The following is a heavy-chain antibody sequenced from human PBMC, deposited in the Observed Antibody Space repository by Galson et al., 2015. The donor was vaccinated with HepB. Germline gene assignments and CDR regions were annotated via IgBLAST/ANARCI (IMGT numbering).Heavy chain of an antibody. D-gene: IGHD3-3*01. V-gene: IGHV3-7*01. J-gene: IGHJ6*03. CDR3: ARERFFCSGHYGHMDV. Sequence: SLRLSCAASGFTFSAFWMSWVRQAPGKGLEWVANIKEDGSEKNYVDSVKGRFTISRDNAKNSLFLQMNSLRAEDTDVYYCARERFFCSGHYGHMDVWGKGTTVTVSS. CDR1: GFTFSAFW. CDR2: IKEDGSEK.